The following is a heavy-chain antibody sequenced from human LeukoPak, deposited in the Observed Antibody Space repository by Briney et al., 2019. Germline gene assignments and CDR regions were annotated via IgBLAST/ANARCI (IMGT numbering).Heavy chain of an antibody. D-gene: IGHD2-2*01. CDR3: ALQPARRLSWFDP. J-gene: IGHJ5*02. Sequence: SKTLSLTCTVSGYSISSGYYWGWIRQPPGKGLEWVANIYHSGNTYYNPSLKSRVTISVDTSRNQFSLKLSSVTAADTAVYYCALQPARRLSWFDPWGQGTLVTVSS. CDR1: GYSISSGYY. CDR2: IYHSGNT. V-gene: IGHV4-38-2*02.